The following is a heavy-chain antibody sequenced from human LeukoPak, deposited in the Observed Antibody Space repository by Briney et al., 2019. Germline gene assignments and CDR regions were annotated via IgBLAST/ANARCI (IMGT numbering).Heavy chain of an antibody. V-gene: IGHV4-59*12. CDR2: IYYSGST. CDR1: GGSISSYY. J-gene: IGHJ4*02. D-gene: IGHD3-22*01. Sequence: PSETLSLTCTVSGGSISSYYWSWIRQPPGKGLEWIGYIYYSGSTYYNPSLKSRVTISVDTSKNQFSLKLSSVTAADTAVYYCARDRYYYDSSGYYQARGFDYWGQGTLVTVSS. CDR3: ARDRYYYDSSGYYQARGFDY.